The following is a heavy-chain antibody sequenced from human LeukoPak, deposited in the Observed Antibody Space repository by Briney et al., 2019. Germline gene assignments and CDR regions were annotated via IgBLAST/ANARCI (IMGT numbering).Heavy chain of an antibody. D-gene: IGHD3-22*01. CDR2: IYYSEST. Sequence: SETLSLTCTVSGGSISGHYWSWIRQPPGKGLEWIGYIYYSESTNYNPSLKSRVTISVDTSKNQFPLKLSSVTAADTAVYYCARARGYYDSSGYLDWGQGTLVTVSS. V-gene: IGHV4-59*11. CDR1: GGSISGHY. CDR3: ARARGYYDSSGYLD. J-gene: IGHJ4*02.